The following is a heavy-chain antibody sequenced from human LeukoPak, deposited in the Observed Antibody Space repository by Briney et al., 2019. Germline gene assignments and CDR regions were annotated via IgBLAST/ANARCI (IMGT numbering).Heavy chain of an antibody. J-gene: IGHJ4*02. V-gene: IGHV3-23*01. D-gene: IGHD1-7*01. CDR2: ISGSGGST. CDR3: AKVWRRTGTTKSPLDY. CDR1: GFTFSSYA. Sequence: GGSLRLSCAASGFTFSSYAMSWVRQAPGKGLEWVSAISGSGGSTYYADSVKGRFTISRDNSKNTLYLQMNSLRAEDTAVYYCAKVWRRTGTTKSPLDYWGQGTLVTVSS.